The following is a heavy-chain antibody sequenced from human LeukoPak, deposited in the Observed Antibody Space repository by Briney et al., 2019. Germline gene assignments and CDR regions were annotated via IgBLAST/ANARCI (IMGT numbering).Heavy chain of an antibody. CDR1: AFSFETYW. J-gene: IGHJ6*03. Sequence: PGGSLRLSCVALAFSFETYWMSWVRQAPGKGREWVANINEDGSEKHYVGSVRGRFTISRDNADNSLHLQMNSLRPEDMPVYYCARGETMDVWGKGTTVTVSS. CDR3: ARGETMDV. V-gene: IGHV3-7*01. CDR2: INEDGSEK. D-gene: IGHD5-24*01.